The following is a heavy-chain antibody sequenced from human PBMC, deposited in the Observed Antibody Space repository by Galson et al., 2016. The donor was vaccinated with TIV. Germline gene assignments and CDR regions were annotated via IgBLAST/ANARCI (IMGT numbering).Heavy chain of an antibody. CDR3: ARQGPTKGSLGY. CDR2: MYPGDSDT. V-gene: IGHV5-51*01. CDR1: GYTFTSLW. D-gene: IGHD1-26*01. J-gene: IGHJ4*02. Sequence: QSGAEVKKPGESLKISCKASGYTFTSLWIGWVRRVPGKGLEWMGIMYPGDSDTIYSPSFQGQVTISAGKSISTVYLQWSSLKASDAAMYYCARQGPTKGSLGYWGQGTLLTVSS.